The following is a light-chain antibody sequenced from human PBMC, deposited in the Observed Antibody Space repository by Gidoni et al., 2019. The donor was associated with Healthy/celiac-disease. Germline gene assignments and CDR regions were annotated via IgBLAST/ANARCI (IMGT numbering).Light chain of an antibody. V-gene: IGLV2-14*01. CDR2: DVS. J-gene: IGLJ3*02. Sequence: QSALTQPASVSGSPGPSITISCPGTSTDAGGYNYVSWYQQHPSKAPKLMIYDVSNRPTGVSNRFSGSKSGNTASLTISGLQAEDEADYYCSSYTSSSTWVFGGGTKLTV. CDR3: SSYTSSSTWV. CDR1: STDAGGYNY.